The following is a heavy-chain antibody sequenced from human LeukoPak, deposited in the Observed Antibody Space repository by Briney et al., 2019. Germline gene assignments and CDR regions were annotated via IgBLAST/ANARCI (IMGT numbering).Heavy chain of an antibody. CDR1: ADSISGYY. CDR3: ARTQVRGIIVQYYFDY. CDR2: IYYNGGN. D-gene: IGHD3-10*01. J-gene: IGHJ4*02. Sequence: SETLSLTCTVSADSISGYYWSWIRQPPGKGLEWIGYIYYNGGNNYSPSLKSRLTISIDTSINQLSLNLSSVTAADTAVYYCARTQVRGIIVQYYFDYWGQGTLVTVSS. V-gene: IGHV4-59*08.